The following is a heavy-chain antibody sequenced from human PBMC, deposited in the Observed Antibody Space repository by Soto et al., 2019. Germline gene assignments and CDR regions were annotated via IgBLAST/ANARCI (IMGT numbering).Heavy chain of an antibody. CDR1: GGSISSGGYY. D-gene: IGHD6-13*01. V-gene: IGHV4-31*03. J-gene: IGHJ2*01. CDR3: ARGAAAGYWYFDL. Sequence: QVQLQESGPGLVKPSQTLSLTCTGSGGSISSGGYYWSWIRQHPGKGLEWIGYIYYSGSTYYSPSLKSRVTISVDTSKNQFSLKLSSVTAADTAVYYCARGAAAGYWYFDLWGRGTLVTVSS. CDR2: IYYSGST.